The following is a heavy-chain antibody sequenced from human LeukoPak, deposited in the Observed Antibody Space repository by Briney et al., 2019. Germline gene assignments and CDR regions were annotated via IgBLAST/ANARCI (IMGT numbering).Heavy chain of an antibody. J-gene: IGHJ4*02. CDR3: ARHGASGSYLYYFDY. CDR2: IYYSGST. D-gene: IGHD1-26*01. V-gene: IGHV4-59*08. Sequence: PSETLSLTCSVSGGSVTSYYWSWIRQPPGKGLEWIGYIYYSGSTNYNPSLKSRVTISVDTSKNQFSLKLSSVTAADTAVYFCARHGASGSYLYYFDYWGQGTLVTVSS. CDR1: GGSVTSYY.